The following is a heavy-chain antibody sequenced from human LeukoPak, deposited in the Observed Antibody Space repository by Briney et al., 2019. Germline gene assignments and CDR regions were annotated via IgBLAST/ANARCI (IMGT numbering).Heavy chain of an antibody. Sequence: GESLKISFKGSGYSFTSYWIGWVRPMPGKGLEWMGIIYPGDPDTRYSPSFQGQVTISADKSISTAYLQWSSLKASDTAMYYCARLAGSSVTPFDYWGQGILVTVSS. J-gene: IGHJ4*02. CDR3: ARLAGSSVTPFDY. V-gene: IGHV5-51*01. CDR1: GYSFTSYW. CDR2: IYPGDPDT. D-gene: IGHD6-6*01.